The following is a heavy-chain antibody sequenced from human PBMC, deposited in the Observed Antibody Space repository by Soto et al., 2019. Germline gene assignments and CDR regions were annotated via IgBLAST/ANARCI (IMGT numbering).Heavy chain of an antibody. CDR1: GFTFRSHR. CDR2: IDTDGGGT. CDR3: ATVFDV. Sequence: EVQLVESGGGLVQPGGPLRVSCAASGFTFRSHRIHWVRQAPGKGLEGVSRIDTDGGGTSYADSVKGRFTISTDNAEDTVYLQMNGLRVEDPAVYYCATVFDVWGQGTPVTVSS. J-gene: IGHJ4*02. D-gene: IGHD4-17*01. V-gene: IGHV3-74*01.